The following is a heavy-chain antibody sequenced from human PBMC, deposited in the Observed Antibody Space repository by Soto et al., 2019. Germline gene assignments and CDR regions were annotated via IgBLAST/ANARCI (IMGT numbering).Heavy chain of an antibody. J-gene: IGHJ4*02. Sequence: SETLSLTCTVSGGSISSYYWSWIRQPPGKGLEWIGHIYYSGSTNYNPSLKSRVTISVDTSKNQFSLQLSSVTAADTAVYYCAREGVPATFDYWGQGTLVTVSS. V-gene: IGHV4-59*01. CDR3: AREGVPATFDY. CDR2: IYYSGST. D-gene: IGHD2-2*01. CDR1: GGSISSYY.